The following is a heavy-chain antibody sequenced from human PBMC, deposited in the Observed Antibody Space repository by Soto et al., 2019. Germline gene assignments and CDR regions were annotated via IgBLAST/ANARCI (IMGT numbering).Heavy chain of an antibody. J-gene: IGHJ6*02. Sequence: DSLKISCKGSGYSFTSYWISWVRQMPGKGLEWMGRIDPSDSYTNYSPSFQGHVTISADKSISTAYLQWSSLKASDTAMYYCARIDIVATNYYYGMDVWGQGTTVTVSS. D-gene: IGHD5-12*01. CDR2: IDPSDSYT. CDR1: GYSFTSYW. CDR3: ARIDIVATNYYYGMDV. V-gene: IGHV5-10-1*01.